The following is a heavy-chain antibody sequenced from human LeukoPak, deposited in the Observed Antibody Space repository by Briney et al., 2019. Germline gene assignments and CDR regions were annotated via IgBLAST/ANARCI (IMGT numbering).Heavy chain of an antibody. V-gene: IGHV1-18*01. CDR2: ISAYNGNT. CDR1: GYTFTSYG. D-gene: IGHD3-22*01. Sequence: ASVKVSCKASGYTFTSYGISWVRQAPGQGLEWMGWISAYNGNTNYAQKLQGRVTVTTDTSTSTAYMELRSLRSDDTAVYYCARDLDDSSGYYLIDAFDIWGQGTMVTVSS. CDR3: ARDLDDSSGYYLIDAFDI. J-gene: IGHJ3*02.